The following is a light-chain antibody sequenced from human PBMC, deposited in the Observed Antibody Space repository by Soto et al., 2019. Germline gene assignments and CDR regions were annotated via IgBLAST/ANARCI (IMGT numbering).Light chain of an antibody. CDR1: QDISNY. CDR3: QQYDYLPPT. V-gene: IGKV1-33*01. J-gene: IGKJ3*01. CDR2: DAS. Sequence: DIQMTQSPSSLSASVGDRVTITCQASQDISNYLNWYQQKPGKAPKLLIYDASNLETGVPSRFSGSGTWTDFTFTISSLQPEDFATYYCQQYDYLPPTFGPGTKVDIK.